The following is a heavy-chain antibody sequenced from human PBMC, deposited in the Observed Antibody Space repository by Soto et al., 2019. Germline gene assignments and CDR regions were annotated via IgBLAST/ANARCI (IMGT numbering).Heavy chain of an antibody. CDR3: ASISGGYCTNGLCPLYYCDY. J-gene: IGHJ4*02. D-gene: IGHD2-8*01. CDR1: GGSFSGYY. V-gene: IGHV4-34*01. CDR2: INHSGST. Sequence: QVQLQQWGAGLLKPSETLSLTCAVYGGSFSGYYWSWIRQPPGKGLEWIGEINHSGSTNYNPSLKSRVTISVDTSKNQFSLKMSSVTAADTAVYYCASISGGYCTNGLCPLYYCDYWCQGTLVTVSS.